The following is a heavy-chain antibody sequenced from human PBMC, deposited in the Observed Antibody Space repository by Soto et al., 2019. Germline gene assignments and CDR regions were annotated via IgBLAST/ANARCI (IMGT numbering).Heavy chain of an antibody. CDR3: AKEYSDFLTAYYGPLNIYYYYSGMDV. CDR1: GYTFTSYD. J-gene: IGHJ6*02. CDR2: INAGNGNT. Sequence: ASVEVSCKASGYTFTSYDMHWVRQAPGQRLEWMGWINAGNGNTKYSQKFQGRVTITRDTSASTAYMELSSLRSEDTAVYYCAKEYSDFLTAYYGPLNIYYYYSGMDVWGQGTTVTVSS. D-gene: IGHD3-9*01. V-gene: IGHV1-3*01.